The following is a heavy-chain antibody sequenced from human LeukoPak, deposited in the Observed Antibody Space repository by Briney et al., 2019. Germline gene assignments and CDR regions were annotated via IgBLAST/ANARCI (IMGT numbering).Heavy chain of an antibody. Sequence: GGSLRLSCAASGFSFSSYALTWVRQAPGKRLEWVSTISCDGADKYYADSARGRFTFSRDNSKNTVYLQMNSLGAEDTAVYFCAKGSSGNYGGRLDYWGQGTLVTVSP. CDR1: GFSFSSYA. J-gene: IGHJ4*02. D-gene: IGHD3-10*01. V-gene: IGHV3-23*01. CDR2: ISCDGADK. CDR3: AKGSSGNYGGRLDY.